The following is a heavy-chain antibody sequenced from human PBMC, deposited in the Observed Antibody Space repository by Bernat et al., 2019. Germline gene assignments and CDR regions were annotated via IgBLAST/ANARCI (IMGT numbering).Heavy chain of an antibody. D-gene: IGHD6-19*01. Sequence: QVQLVESGGGVVQPGRSLRLSCAASGFTFSSYAMHWVRQAPGKGLGWVAVISYDGSNKYYADSVKGRFTISRDNSKNTLYLQMNSLRAEDTAVYYCARELGVAGTGGIGYWGQGTLVTVSS. CDR1: GFTFSSYA. CDR2: ISYDGSNK. J-gene: IGHJ4*02. CDR3: ARELGVAGTGGIGY. V-gene: IGHV3-30-3*01.